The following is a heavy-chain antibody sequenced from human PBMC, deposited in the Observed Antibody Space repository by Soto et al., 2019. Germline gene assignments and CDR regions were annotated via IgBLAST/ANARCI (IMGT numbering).Heavy chain of an antibody. D-gene: IGHD3-22*01. Sequence: QVQLVESGGGVVQPERSQRLSCAASKFTFRTYVMHWVRQAPGKGLEWGALISFDGSNKYYADSVKGRLTISRDNSKNTMYLQMNSLRPEDTAVYYCAREMIPMIMGGMSAMDVWGQGTTVTVSS. CDR3: AREMIPMIMGGMSAMDV. CDR2: ISFDGSNK. J-gene: IGHJ6*02. V-gene: IGHV3-30*04. CDR1: KFTFRTYV.